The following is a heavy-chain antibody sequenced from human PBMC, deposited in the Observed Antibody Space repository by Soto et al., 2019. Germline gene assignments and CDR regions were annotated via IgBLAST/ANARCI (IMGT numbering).Heavy chain of an antibody. Sequence: ASVKVSCKASGYTFTSYGISWVRQAPGQALEWMGWISAYNGNTNYAQKLQGRVTMTTDTSTSTAYMELRSLRSDDTAVYYCAREGGSADYGDYGDYYYYMDVWGKGTTVTVSS. CDR2: ISAYNGNT. D-gene: IGHD4-17*01. CDR1: GYTFTSYG. J-gene: IGHJ6*03. V-gene: IGHV1-18*01. CDR3: AREGGSADYGDYGDYYYYMDV.